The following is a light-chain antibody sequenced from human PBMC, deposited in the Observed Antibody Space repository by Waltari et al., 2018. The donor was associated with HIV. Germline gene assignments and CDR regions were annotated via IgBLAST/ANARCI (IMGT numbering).Light chain of an antibody. CDR1: QSSSSNY. Sequence: ETVLTQSPGTLSLSPGDRATRACRASQSSSSNYLAWYQEKPGQAARLLIYAASSRASCISVRFSGSGAGTDFTLSIGRLEPEEYAVYYCPQYGSSPPITFGHGTRLEMK. J-gene: IGKJ5*01. CDR2: AAS. CDR3: PQYGSSPPIT. V-gene: IGKV3-20*01.